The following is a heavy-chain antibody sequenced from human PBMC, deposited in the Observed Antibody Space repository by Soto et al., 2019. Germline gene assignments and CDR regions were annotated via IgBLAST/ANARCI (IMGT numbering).Heavy chain of an antibody. D-gene: IGHD1-26*01. J-gene: IGHJ5*02. V-gene: IGHV4-59*01. CDR3: ARGPPSPRIMGPSRGPWFDP. CDR2: LYYSGRP. Sequence: ETLSLTCSVSGGSISSYYWSWIRQSPGKGLECIGHLYYSGRPNYNPSLKSRVTISVDPSKNQVSLRLRSVTAADTAVYYCARGPPSPRIMGPSRGPWFDPWGQGTLVTVSS. CDR1: GGSISSYY.